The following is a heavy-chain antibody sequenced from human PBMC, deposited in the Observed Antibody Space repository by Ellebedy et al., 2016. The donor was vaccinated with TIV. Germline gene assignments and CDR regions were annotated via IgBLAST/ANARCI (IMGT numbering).Heavy chain of an antibody. D-gene: IGHD3-10*01. CDR3: ARITALNGSGIDY. CDR1: GGSISSSSYY. J-gene: IGHJ4*02. CDR2: IYYSGST. V-gene: IGHV4-39*01. Sequence: SETLSLTCTVSGGSISSSSYYWGWIRQPPGKGLEWIGSIYYSGSTYYNPSLKSRVTISVDTSKNQFSLKLSSVTAADTAVYYCARITALNGSGIDYWGQGTLVTVSS.